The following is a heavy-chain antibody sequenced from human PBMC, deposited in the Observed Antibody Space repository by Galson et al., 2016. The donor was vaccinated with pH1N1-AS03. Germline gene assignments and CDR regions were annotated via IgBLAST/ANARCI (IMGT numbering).Heavy chain of an antibody. D-gene: IGHD3-16*01. V-gene: IGHV1-24*01. CDR1: GNTLTELS. CDR3: VRTAYAFGLGSVDAFDV. Sequence: SVKVSCKVSGNTLTELSIQWVRQAPGEGLDWMGGFSPYNTETVYAQKFQGRVTMTEDTSTDTAYMELSSLRSDDTAKYYCVRTAYAFGLGSVDAFDVWGQGTKVTVSS. CDR2: FSPYNTET. J-gene: IGHJ3*01.